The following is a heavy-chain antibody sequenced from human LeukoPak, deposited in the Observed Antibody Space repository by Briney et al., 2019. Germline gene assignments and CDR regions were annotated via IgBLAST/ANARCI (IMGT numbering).Heavy chain of an antibody. D-gene: IGHD5-24*01. CDR2: IRRQSNGGTT. CDR1: GFTFSSYS. J-gene: IGHJ4*02. V-gene: IGHV3-15*01. Sequence: PGGSLRLSCAASGFTFSSYSMNWVRQAPGKGLEWVGHIRRQSNGGTTDYDEPVKGRLHISRDDSKNTMYLQMNSLKTEDTAVYYCTTGSGLGKYGYSNFDYWGQGTLVTVSS. CDR3: TTGSGLGKYGYSNFDY.